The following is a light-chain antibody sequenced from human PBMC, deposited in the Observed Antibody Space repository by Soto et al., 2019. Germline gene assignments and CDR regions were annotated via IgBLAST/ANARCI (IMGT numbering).Light chain of an antibody. CDR1: QRISNNY. Sequence: EIVLTQSPGTLSLSPGERATLSCRASQRISNNYLAWYRLKPGQAPRLIIYAASIRATGIPDRFSGSGSGTDFSLSISRLEPEDFAVYHCQQYGSSPQTFGQGTKLEIK. CDR2: AAS. V-gene: IGKV3-20*01. J-gene: IGKJ2*01. CDR3: QQYGSSPQT.